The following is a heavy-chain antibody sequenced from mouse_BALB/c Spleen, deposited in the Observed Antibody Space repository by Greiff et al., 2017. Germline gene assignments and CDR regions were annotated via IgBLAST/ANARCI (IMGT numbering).Heavy chain of an antibody. V-gene: IGHV1S135*01. D-gene: IGHD2-2*01. Sequence: VQLKQSGPELGKPGASVKISCKASGYSFTGYNMYWVKQSHRKSLEWIGYIDPYNGGTSYNQKSKGKATLTVDKSSSTAYMHLNSLTSEDSAIYYCARGGYDEGYAMDYWGQGTSVTVSS. J-gene: IGHJ4*01. CDR1: GYSFTGYN. CDR2: IDPYNGGT. CDR3: ARGGYDEGYAMDY.